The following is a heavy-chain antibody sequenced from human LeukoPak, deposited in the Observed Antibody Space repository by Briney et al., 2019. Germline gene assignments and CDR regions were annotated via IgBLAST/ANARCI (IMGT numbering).Heavy chain of an antibody. D-gene: IGHD3-22*01. Sequence: GGSLRLSCAASGLTLSTYSLNWARQAPGKGLEWVSYLSSSSSSIYYADSVKGRFTISRDNAKNSLFLQMNSLSDEDTALYYCARVGGSGFRYDYFDYWGQRTLVTVSS. CDR2: LSSSSSSI. V-gene: IGHV3-48*02. CDR3: ARVGGSGFRYDYFDY. J-gene: IGHJ4*02. CDR1: GLTLSTYS.